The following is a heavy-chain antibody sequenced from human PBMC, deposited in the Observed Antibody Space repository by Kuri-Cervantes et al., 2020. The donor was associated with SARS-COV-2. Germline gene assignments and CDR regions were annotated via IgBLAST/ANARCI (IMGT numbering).Heavy chain of an antibody. J-gene: IGHJ6*03. D-gene: IGHD3-16*02. CDR1: GFTYNNYG. Sequence: GGSLRLSCAASGFTYNNYGMHWVRRAPGKGLEWVAVIWYDGRNKYYADSVKGRFTISRDNSKNTLYLQMNSLRAEDTAVYYCAREVAEHDYVWGSYRPHYYYYYMDVWGKGTTVTVSS. CDR2: IWYDGRNK. CDR3: AREVAEHDYVWGSYRPHYYYYYMDV. V-gene: IGHV3-33*01.